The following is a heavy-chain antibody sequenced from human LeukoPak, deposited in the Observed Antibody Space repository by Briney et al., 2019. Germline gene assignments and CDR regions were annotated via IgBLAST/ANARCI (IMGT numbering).Heavy chain of an antibody. CDR1: GFTFSSCS. CDR3: ARRGYCSGGSCYPFDY. Sequence: GGSLRLSCAASGFTFSSCSMNWVRQAPGKGLEWVSYISSSSSTIYYADSVKGRFTISRDNAKNSLYLQMNSLRAEDTAAYYCARRGYCSGGSCYPFDYWGQGTLVTVS. V-gene: IGHV3-48*04. J-gene: IGHJ4*02. CDR2: ISSSSSTI. D-gene: IGHD2-15*01.